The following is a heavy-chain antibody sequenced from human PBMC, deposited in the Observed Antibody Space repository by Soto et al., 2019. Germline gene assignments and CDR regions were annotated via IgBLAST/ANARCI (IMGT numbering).Heavy chain of an antibody. CDR1: GYTLTELS. CDR2: FDPEDGET. Sequence: ASVKVSCKVSGYTLTELSMHWVRQAPGKGLEWMGGFDPEDGETIYAQKFQGRVTMTEDTSTDTASMELSSLRSEDTAVYYCATRVPAADYFDYWGQGTLVTVSS. V-gene: IGHV1-24*01. J-gene: IGHJ4*02. CDR3: ATRVPAADYFDY. D-gene: IGHD2-2*01.